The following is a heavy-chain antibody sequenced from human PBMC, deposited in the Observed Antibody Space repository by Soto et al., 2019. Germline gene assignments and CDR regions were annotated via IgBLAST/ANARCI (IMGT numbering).Heavy chain of an antibody. Sequence: ASVKVSCKASGYTFTSYGISWVRQAPGQGLEWMGWISAYNGNTNYAQKLQGRVTMTTDTSTSTAYMELRSPRSDDTAVYYCARLRGATTWFYYYYGMDVWGQGTTVTVSS. CDR2: ISAYNGNT. V-gene: IGHV1-18*01. CDR1: GYTFTSYG. J-gene: IGHJ6*02. D-gene: IGHD1-26*01. CDR3: ARLRGATTWFYYYYGMDV.